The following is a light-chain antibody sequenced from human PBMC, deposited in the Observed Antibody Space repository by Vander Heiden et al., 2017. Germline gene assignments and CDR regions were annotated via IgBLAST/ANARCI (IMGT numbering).Light chain of an antibody. CDR3: QSADSSGNYV. Sequence: SYELTQPPSVSVSPGQTARITCAGDALPKQYAYWYQQKPGQAPLLVIYKDRERPSGIPERFSGSSSGTTGTLTISGVQAEDEADYYCQSADSSGNYVFGTGTKVTV. V-gene: IGLV3-25*03. CDR1: ALPKQY. J-gene: IGLJ1*01. CDR2: KDR.